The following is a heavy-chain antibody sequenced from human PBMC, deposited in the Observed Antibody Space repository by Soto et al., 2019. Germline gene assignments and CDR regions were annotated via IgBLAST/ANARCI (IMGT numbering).Heavy chain of an antibody. J-gene: IGHJ4*02. D-gene: IGHD6-13*01. CDR3: ARESGIAAAGTFGPIDY. CDR1: GFTFSSYS. Sequence: GSLRLSCAASGFTFSSYSMNWVRQAPGKGLEWVSSISSSSSYIYYADSVKGRFTISRDNAKNSLYLQMNSLRAEDTAVYYCARESGIAAAGTFGPIDYWGQGTLVTVSS. V-gene: IGHV3-21*01. CDR2: ISSSSSYI.